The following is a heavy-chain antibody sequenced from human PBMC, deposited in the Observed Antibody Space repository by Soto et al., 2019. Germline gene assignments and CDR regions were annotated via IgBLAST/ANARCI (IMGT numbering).Heavy chain of an antibody. Sequence: GGSPRLCCAACGVTVCSYSMDGVRQDPGKGLEWVSSISSSSSYIYYADSVKGRFSISRDNAKNSLYLQMNSLRAEDTAVYYCARDAARYCSSTSCPYDYWGQGTLVTVSS. D-gene: IGHD2-2*01. V-gene: IGHV3-21*01. CDR3: ARDAARYCSSTSCPYDY. J-gene: IGHJ4*02. CDR1: GVTVCSYS. CDR2: ISSSSSYI.